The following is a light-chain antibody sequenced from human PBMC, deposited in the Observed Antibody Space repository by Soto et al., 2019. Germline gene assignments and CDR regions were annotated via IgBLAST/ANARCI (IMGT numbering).Light chain of an antibody. J-gene: IGLJ2*01. CDR3: AAWDGSLRGV. CDR2: KNN. V-gene: IGLV1-47*01. Sequence: QSVLTQPTSASGTPGQRVTISCSGSSSNIGSNYVYWYQQLPGTAPKLLIYKNNQRPSGVPDRFSGSKSGTSASLAISGLRSEDEADYYCAAWDGSLRGVFGGGTKLTVL. CDR1: SSNIGSNY.